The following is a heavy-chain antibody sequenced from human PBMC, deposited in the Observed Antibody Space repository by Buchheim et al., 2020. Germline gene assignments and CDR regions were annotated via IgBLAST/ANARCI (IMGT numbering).Heavy chain of an antibody. CDR3: AKTVHILPGYQRWVYYMDV. Sequence: VQLVESGGGLVQPGGSLRISCVASGFTFNTSAMTWVRQAPGKGLEWVSAIRGSGFDTYYADSVTGRFTISRANSKNMLYLEMNSLRAEDAAIYFCAKTVHILPGYQRWVYYMDVWGKGTT. D-gene: IGHD3-9*01. CDR1: GFTFNTSA. J-gene: IGHJ6*03. CDR2: IRGSGFDT. V-gene: IGHV3-23*04.